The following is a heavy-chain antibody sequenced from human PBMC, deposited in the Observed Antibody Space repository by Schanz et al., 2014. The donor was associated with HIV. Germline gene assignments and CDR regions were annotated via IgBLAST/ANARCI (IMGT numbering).Heavy chain of an antibody. CDR1: GFTFNSYG. CDR2: ISYDGTKK. Sequence: QVQLVESGGGVVRPGRSLRLSCAASGFTFNSYGMHWVRQAPGKGLEWLAVISYDGTKKHYADSVNGRFTISRDNSKNTLYLQMTTLRTEDTAVYYCARDRMVYAQAPLYYFDYWGQGTLVTVSS. CDR3: ARDRMVYAQAPLYYFDY. D-gene: IGHD2-8*01. V-gene: IGHV3-30*19. J-gene: IGHJ4*02.